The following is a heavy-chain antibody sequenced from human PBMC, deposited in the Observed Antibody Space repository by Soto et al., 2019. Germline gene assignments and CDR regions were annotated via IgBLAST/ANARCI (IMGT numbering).Heavy chain of an antibody. D-gene: IGHD6-6*01. V-gene: IGHV1-69*13. CDR2: IIPIFGTA. Sequence: GASVKVSCTASGYTFTNYAISWVRQAPGQGLEWMGGIIPIFGTANYAQKFQGRVTITADESTSTAYMELSSLRSEDTAVYYCARGGRDVYEYSSSYPFDYWGQGTLVTVSS. J-gene: IGHJ4*02. CDR1: GYTFTNYA. CDR3: ARGGRDVYEYSSSYPFDY.